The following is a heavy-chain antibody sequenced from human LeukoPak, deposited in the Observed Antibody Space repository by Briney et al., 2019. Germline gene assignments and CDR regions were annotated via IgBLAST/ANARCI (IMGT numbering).Heavy chain of an antibody. J-gene: IGHJ4*02. CDR2: ISSSSNII. V-gene: IGHV3-48*02. Sequence: PGGSLRLSCAASGFTFSGYAMNWVRQAPGKGLEWVSHIYISSSSNIISYADSVNGRFTISRHNAQNSLYLQMNGLRDEDTAVYYCVRDRAYSFDYWGQGILVTVSS. D-gene: IGHD2-21*01. CDR3: VRDRAYSFDY. CDR1: GFTFSGYA.